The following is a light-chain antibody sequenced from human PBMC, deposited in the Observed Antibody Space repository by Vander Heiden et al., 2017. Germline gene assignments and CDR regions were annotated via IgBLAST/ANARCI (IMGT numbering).Light chain of an antibody. CDR3: QQYYSYPIT. CDR2: AAS. Sequence: AIQITQSPSSLSASTGDRVTITCRASQGISSYLAWYQQKPGKAPKLLIYAASTLQSGVPSRFSGSGSGTDFTLTISCLQSEDFATYYCQQYYSYPITFGQGTRLEIK. J-gene: IGKJ5*01. CDR1: QGISSY. V-gene: IGKV1-8*01.